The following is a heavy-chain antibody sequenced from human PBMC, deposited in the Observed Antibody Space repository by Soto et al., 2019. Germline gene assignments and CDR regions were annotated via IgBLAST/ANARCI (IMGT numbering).Heavy chain of an antibody. CDR1: GFTVNTYG. Sequence: QVQLVESGGGVVQPGRSLRLSCAVSGFTVNTYGMHWVRQAPGKGLEWVAVISRDGGTRFYADSVKGRFTISKDNSRNTLFLEMNSLRGDDMAVYYCTREVASGYWGQGTLVTVSS. D-gene: IGHD3-10*01. CDR3: TREVASGY. CDR2: ISRDGGTR. J-gene: IGHJ4*02. V-gene: IGHV3-30*03.